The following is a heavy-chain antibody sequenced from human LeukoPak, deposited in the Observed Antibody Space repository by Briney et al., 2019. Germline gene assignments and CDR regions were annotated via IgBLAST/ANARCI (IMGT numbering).Heavy chain of an antibody. J-gene: IGHJ5*02. V-gene: IGHV3-20*03. Sequence: GGSPRHSSVPPRDTSYDYSINSVPHTPREGLGWGSGIYRVVDRTAYADSVKGRFTISRDNAKNSLYLQMNSLRAEDTAFYCAREVKGAAFCGGDCYYGNWFDPWGQGTLVIVSS. CDR1: RDTSYDYS. D-gene: IGHD2-21*02. CDR2: IYRVVDRT. CDR3: AREVKGAAFCGGDCYYGNWFDP.